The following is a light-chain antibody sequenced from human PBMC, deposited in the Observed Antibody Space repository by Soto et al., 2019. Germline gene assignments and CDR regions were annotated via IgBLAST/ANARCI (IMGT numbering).Light chain of an antibody. CDR2: GAS. CDR3: QQYGSSPIT. V-gene: IGKV3-20*01. CDR1: QSVSSN. Sequence: EIVLTQSPGTLSLSPGERATLSCRASQSVSSNLAWYQQKPGQAPRVLISGASSRATGIPDRFSGSGSGTDFTLTISRLEPEDFAVFYCQQYGSSPITFGRGTRLDIK. J-gene: IGKJ5*01.